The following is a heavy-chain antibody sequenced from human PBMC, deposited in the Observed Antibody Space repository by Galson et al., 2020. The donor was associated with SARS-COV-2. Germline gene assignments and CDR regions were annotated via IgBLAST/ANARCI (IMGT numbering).Heavy chain of an antibody. Sequence: GESLKISCAASGFTFSTSFLHWVRQAPGKGLVWVSVINPVGSGTNYADFVEGRFTISRDNAKNTLYLQMNRLRAEDTAVYYCTRGCSSTRCPSDYWGQGTLVTVSS. D-gene: IGHD2-2*01. CDR2: INPVGSGT. J-gene: IGHJ4*02. CDR3: TRGCSSTRCPSDY. CDR1: GFTFSTSF. V-gene: IGHV3-74*01.